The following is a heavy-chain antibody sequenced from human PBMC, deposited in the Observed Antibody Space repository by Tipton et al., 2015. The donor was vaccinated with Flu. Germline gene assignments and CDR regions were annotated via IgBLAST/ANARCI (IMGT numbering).Heavy chain of an antibody. CDR1: GYTFTGYY. V-gene: IGHV1-2*02. CDR2: INPNSGGT. D-gene: IGHD1-26*01. CDR3: ARDLGGGDLVGADY. J-gene: IGHJ4*02. Sequence: QLVQSGAEVKKPGASVKVSCKASGYTFTGYYMHWVRQAPGQGLEWMGWINPNSGGTNYAQKFQGRVTMTRDTSISTAYMELSRLRSAVSAVYYCARDLGGGDLVGADYWGQGTLVTVSS.